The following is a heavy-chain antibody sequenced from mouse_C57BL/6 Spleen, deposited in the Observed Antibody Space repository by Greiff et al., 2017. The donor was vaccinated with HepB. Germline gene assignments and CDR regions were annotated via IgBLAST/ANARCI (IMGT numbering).Heavy chain of an antibody. CDR2: IRNKANGYTT. CDR1: GFTFTDYY. CDR3: ARQGRYFDV. V-gene: IGHV7-3*01. Sequence: EVKLVESGGGLVQPGGSLSLSCAASGFTFTDYYMSWVRQPPGKALEWLGFIRNKANGYTTEYSASVKGRFTISRDNSQSILYLQMNALRAEDSATYYCARQGRYFDVWGTGTTVTVSS. J-gene: IGHJ1*03.